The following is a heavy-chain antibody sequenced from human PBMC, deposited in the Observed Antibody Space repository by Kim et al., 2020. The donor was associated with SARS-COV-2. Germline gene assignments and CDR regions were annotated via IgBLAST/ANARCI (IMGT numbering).Heavy chain of an antibody. CDR1: GYTLTELS. V-gene: IGHV1-24*01. J-gene: IGHJ5*02. D-gene: IGHD5-18*01. CDR2: FDPEDGET. CDR3: ATGPPIQFGWFDP. Sequence: ASVKVSCKVSGYTLTELSMHWVRQAPGKGLEWMGGFDPEDGETIYAQKFQGRVTMTEVTSTDTAYMELSSLRSEDTAVYYCATGPPIQFGWFDPWGQGTLVTVSS.